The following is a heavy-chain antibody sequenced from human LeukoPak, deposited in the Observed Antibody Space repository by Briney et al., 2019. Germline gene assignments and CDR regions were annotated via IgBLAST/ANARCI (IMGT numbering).Heavy chain of an antibody. CDR3: AKSPPPITMIVVVIQAPNFDY. CDR1: GFTFSSYA. D-gene: IGHD3-22*01. J-gene: IGHJ4*02. V-gene: IGHV3-23*01. Sequence: GGSLRLSCVASGFTFSSYAMSWVRQAPGKGLEWVSAISGSGGSTYYADSVKGRFTISRDNSKNTLYLQMNSLRAEDTAVYYCAKSPPPITMIVVVIQAPNFDYWGQGTLVTVSS. CDR2: ISGSGGST.